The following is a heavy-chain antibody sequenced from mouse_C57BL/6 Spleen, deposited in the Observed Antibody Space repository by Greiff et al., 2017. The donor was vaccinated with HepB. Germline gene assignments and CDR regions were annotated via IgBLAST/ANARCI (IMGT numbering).Heavy chain of an antibody. CDR3: ARIKKIVATYLDY. D-gene: IGHD1-1*01. Sequence: QVQLQQPGAELVKAGASVKMSCKASGYTFTSYWMHWVKQRLGQGLEWFAETNPTNGRTYYNEKFKSKATLTVDISSSTAYMLLSGPTFEDSAVYYCARIKKIVATYLDYWGQGTTLTVSS. J-gene: IGHJ2*01. CDR1: GYTFTSYW. CDR2: TNPTNGRT. V-gene: IGHV1S81*02.